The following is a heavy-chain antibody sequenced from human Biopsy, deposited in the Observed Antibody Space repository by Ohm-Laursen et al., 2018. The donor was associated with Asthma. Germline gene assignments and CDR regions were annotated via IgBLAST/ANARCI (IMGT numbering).Heavy chain of an antibody. V-gene: IGHV3-23*01. D-gene: IGHD5/OR15-5a*01. CDR3: AKDWKSLYVQYFFEY. J-gene: IGHJ4*02. CDR1: GFAFSQYG. CDR2: ISGDAQRT. Sequence: SLRLSCTASGFAFSQYGMHWVRQAPGKGLEWVSGISGDAQRTYYEDSVKGRFTISRDNSENTIYLQLNSLRAEDTAVYYCAKDWKSLYVQYFFEYWGQGTLVTVSS.